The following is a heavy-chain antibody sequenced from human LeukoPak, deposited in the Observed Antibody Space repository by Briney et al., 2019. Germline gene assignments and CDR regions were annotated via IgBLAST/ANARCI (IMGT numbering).Heavy chain of an antibody. J-gene: IGHJ4*02. D-gene: IGHD3-22*01. V-gene: IGHV1-46*01. CDR3: ARETSYYYDTGGYFDY. CDR2: INPSGGST. Sequence: GESLKISCKGSGYTFTSYYMHWVRLAPGQGLEWMGIINPSGGSTSYAQKFQGRVTMTRDMSTSTVYMELSSLRSEDTAVYYCARETSYYYDTGGYFDYWGQGTLVTVSS. CDR1: GYTFTSYY.